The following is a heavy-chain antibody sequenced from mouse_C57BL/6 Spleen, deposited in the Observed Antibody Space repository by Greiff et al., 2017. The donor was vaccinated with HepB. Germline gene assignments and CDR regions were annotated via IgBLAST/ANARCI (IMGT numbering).Heavy chain of an antibody. CDR2: ISYDGSN. Sequence: ESGPGLVKPSQSLSLTCSVTGYSITSGYYWNWIRQFPGNKLEWMGYISYDGSNNYNPSLKNRISITRDTSKNQFFLKLNSVTTEDTATYYCARDDQFAYWGQGTLVTVSA. CDR1: GYSITSGYY. J-gene: IGHJ3*01. V-gene: IGHV3-6*01. CDR3: ARDDQFAY.